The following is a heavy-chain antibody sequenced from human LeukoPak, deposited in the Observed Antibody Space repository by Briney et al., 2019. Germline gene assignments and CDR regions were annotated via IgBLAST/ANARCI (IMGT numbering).Heavy chain of an antibody. V-gene: IGHV1-18*01. CDR2: ISAYNGNT. CDR3: ARDKGLIAAAGNGMDV. Sequence: ASVKVSCKASGYTFTSYGISWVRQAPGQGLEWMGWISAYNGNTNYAQKLQGRVTMTTDTSTSTAYMELRSLRSDDTAVYYCARDKGLIAAAGNGMDVWGQGTTVTVSS. J-gene: IGHJ6*02. D-gene: IGHD6-13*01. CDR1: GYTFTSYG.